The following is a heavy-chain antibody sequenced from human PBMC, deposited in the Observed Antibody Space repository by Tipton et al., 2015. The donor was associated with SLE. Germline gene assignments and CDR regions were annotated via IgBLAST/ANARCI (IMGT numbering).Heavy chain of an antibody. V-gene: IGHV4-61*05. J-gene: IGHJ6*03. CDR2: IYYSGST. Sequence: GLVKPSGTLSLTCTVSGGSISSSSYYWGWIRQPPGKGLGWIGYIYYSGSTNYNPSLKSRVTISVDTSKNQFSLKLSSVTAADTAVYYCARGRRVPAARLYWYMDVWGKGTTVTVSS. CDR3: ARGRRVPAARLYWYMDV. D-gene: IGHD6-6*01. CDR1: GGSISSSSYY.